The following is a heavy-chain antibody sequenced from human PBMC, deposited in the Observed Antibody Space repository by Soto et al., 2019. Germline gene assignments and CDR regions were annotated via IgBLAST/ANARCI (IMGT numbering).Heavy chain of an antibody. CDR3: ATRRRIVVGQYYYYYMDV. J-gene: IGHJ6*03. D-gene: IGHD2-2*01. V-gene: IGHV3-23*01. CDR2: ISGSGGST. CDR1: GFTFSSYA. Sequence: EVQLLESGGGLVQPGGSLRLSCAASGFTFSSYAMSWVRQAPGKGLEWVSAISGSGGSTYYADSVKDRFTISRDNSKNPLYLPMHSLRAEDTAVYYCATRRRIVVGQYYYYYMDVWGNGTTVTVSS.